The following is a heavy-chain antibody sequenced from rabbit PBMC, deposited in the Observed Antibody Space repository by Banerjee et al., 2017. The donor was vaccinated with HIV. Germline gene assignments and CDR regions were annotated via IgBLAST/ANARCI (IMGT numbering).Heavy chain of an antibody. CDR2: IYAGSSGST. CDR1: GFSFSSSYW. V-gene: IGHV1S45*01. Sequence: QEQLEESGGDLVKPEGSLTLTCTASGFSFSSSYWICWVRQAPGKGLEWIACIYAGSSGSTYYASWAKGRFTISKTSSTTVTLQMTSLTAADTATYFCARDPYAAYVGGSHATGSGFDLWGQGTLVTVS. CDR3: ARDPYAAYVGGSHATGSGFDL. D-gene: IGHD8-1*01. J-gene: IGHJ4*01.